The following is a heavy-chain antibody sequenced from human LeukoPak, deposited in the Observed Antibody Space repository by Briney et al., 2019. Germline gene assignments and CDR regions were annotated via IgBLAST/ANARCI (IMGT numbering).Heavy chain of an antibody. J-gene: IGHJ5*02. CDR1: GYSFTSHW. CDR2: IYPGDSDT. V-gene: IGHV5-51*01. D-gene: IGHD1-26*01. Sequence: GESLKISCKGSGYSFTSHWIGWVRQMPGKGLEWRGIIYPGDSDTKYSPSFQGQVTISADKSISTAYLQWSSLKASDTAMYYCARQSVGGVSYYDWFDPWGQGTLVTVSS. CDR3: ARQSVGGVSYYDWFDP.